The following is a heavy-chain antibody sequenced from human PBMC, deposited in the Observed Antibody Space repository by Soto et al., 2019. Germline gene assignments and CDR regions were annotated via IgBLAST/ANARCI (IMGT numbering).Heavy chain of an antibody. CDR1: GFTFSSYW. J-gene: IGHJ5*02. D-gene: IGHD2-21*01. CDR3: ARKEVAYGGHWFDP. CDR2: IKQDGSDE. V-gene: IGHV3-7*03. Sequence: EVQLVESGGGLVQPGGSLRLSCAASGFTFSSYWMSWVRQAPGKGLEWVANIKQDGSDENYVDSVKGRFTISRDNAKNSLYLQMNSLRAADTAVYYCARKEVAYGGHWFDPRGQGTLVTASS.